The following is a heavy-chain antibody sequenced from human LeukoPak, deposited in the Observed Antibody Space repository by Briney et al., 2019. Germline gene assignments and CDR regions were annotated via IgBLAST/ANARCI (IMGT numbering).Heavy chain of an antibody. D-gene: IGHD3-3*01. Sequence: TSETLSLTCTVSGGSISSSSYYWGWIRQPPGKGLEWIGSIYYSGSTYYNPSLKSRVTISVDTSKNQFSLKLSSVTAADTAVYYCASDYDFWSGYLPTGFGGTRFDYWGQGTLVTVSS. J-gene: IGHJ4*02. CDR2: IYYSGST. CDR1: GGSISSSSYY. V-gene: IGHV4-39*01. CDR3: ASDYDFWSGYLPTGFGGTRFDY.